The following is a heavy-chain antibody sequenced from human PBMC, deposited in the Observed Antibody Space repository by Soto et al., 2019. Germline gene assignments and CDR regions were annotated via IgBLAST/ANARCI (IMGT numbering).Heavy chain of an antibody. CDR3: ARDRSETAMISYYYYYGMDV. J-gene: IGHJ6*02. CDR1: GGTFSSYA. D-gene: IGHD5-18*01. CDR2: IIPIFGTA. Sequence: SVKVSCKASGGTFSSYAISWVRQAPGQGLEWMGGIIPIFGTANYAQKFHGRVTITADKSTSTAYMELSSLRSEDTAVYYCARDRSETAMISYYYYYGMDVWGQGTTVTVSS. V-gene: IGHV1-69*06.